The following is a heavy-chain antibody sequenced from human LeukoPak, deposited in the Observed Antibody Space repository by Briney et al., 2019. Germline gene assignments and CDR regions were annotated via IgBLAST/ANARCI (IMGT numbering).Heavy chain of an antibody. D-gene: IGHD3-10*01. CDR2: IHYKGST. CDR1: GGSISSYY. Sequence: SETLSLTCTVSGGSISSYYWSWIRQSPGEGLEWIGYIHYKGSTNYNPSLKSRVTISVDTSKNQFSLKLSSVTAADTAVYYCARGGDVLLWFGELSPWFDPWGQGTLVTVSS. CDR3: ARGGDVLLWFGELSPWFDP. J-gene: IGHJ5*02. V-gene: IGHV4-59*12.